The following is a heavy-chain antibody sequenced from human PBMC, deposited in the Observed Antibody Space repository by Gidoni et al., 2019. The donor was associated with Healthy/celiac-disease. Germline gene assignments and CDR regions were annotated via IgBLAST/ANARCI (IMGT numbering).Heavy chain of an antibody. CDR2: IYYSGSI. CDR1: GGSISSSSYY. D-gene: IGHD2-8*01. Sequence: QLQLQESGPGLVKPSETLSLTCTVSGGSISSSSYYWGWIRQPPGKGLEWIGSIYYSGSIYYNPSLKSRVTISVDTSKNQFSLKLSSVTAADTAVYYCARILYCTNGVCYTGSYYYYGMDVWGQGTTVTVSS. J-gene: IGHJ6*02. V-gene: IGHV4-39*01. CDR3: ARILYCTNGVCYTGSYYYYGMDV.